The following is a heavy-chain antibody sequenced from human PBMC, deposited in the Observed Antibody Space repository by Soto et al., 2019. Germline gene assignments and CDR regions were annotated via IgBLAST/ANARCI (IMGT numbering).Heavy chain of an antibody. CDR3: ARGGSIGATGDY. D-gene: IGHD1-26*01. CDR2: INHSGST. Sequence: QVQLQQWGAGLLKPSETLSLTCAVYGGSFSGYYWSWIRQPPGKGLEWIGEINHSGSTNYNPSLKSQDTISVDTSENHFSLKLSSVTAADTAVYYCARGGSIGATGDYWGQGTLVTVSS. J-gene: IGHJ4*02. V-gene: IGHV4-34*01. CDR1: GGSFSGYY.